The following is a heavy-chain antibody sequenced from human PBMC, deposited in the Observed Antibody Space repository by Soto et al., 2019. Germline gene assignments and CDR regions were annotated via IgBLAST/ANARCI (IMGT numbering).Heavy chain of an antibody. CDR2: NSALNGKT. D-gene: IGHD1-26*01. Sequence: QGYLVQSGAEVKRPGASVRVSCKTSGFTFNTHGFSWVRQAPGQGLEWMGWNSALNGKTFYAHNFQDRVIMTTDTSSSTAHMELRGLKSDDTAVYYCAAATSIALGFRYLGQGTLVTVSS. CDR1: GFTFNTHG. V-gene: IGHV1-18*01. CDR3: AAATSIALGFRY. J-gene: IGHJ4*02.